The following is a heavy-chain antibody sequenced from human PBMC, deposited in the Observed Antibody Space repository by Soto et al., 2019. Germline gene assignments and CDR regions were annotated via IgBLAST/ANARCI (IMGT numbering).Heavy chain of an antibody. CDR3: AYCSGGSCCSCDDY. V-gene: IGHV1-18*01. CDR1: GSTYACNG. Sequence: GASVKMAWEASGSTYACNGISWVRQAHGQGLEWMGWISAYSDNTNYAQKLQGRVTMTTDTSTSTAYMELRSLRSDDTAVYYYAYCSGGSCCSCDDYWGQGTLVTVSS. J-gene: IGHJ4*02. CDR2: ISAYSDNT. D-gene: IGHD2-15*01.